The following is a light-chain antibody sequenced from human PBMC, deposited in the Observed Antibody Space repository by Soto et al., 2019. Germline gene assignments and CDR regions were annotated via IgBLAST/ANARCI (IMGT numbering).Light chain of an antibody. Sequence: EIVLTQSPGPLSLSPGERATLSCRVSQSVSNNAFAWYQQKPGQAPRLLIYGASNRATGIPHVCSGSESGTDFTLTISRLEAEDFAVYYCQVYGNSPMYTFGQGTRLEIK. CDR1: QSVSNNA. CDR3: QVYGNSPMYT. J-gene: IGKJ2*01. V-gene: IGKV3-20*01. CDR2: GAS.